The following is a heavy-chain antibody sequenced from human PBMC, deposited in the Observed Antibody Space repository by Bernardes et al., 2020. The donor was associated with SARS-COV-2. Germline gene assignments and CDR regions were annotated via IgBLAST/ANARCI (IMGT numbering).Heavy chain of an antibody. Sequence: SETLSLTCSVSGGSISSSSLYWGWIRQPPGKGLEWIGSIYYSGSTYYNPSLKSRVSISVDTSRNQFSLKLNSVTAADTAVYYCARRPYYYDSSGWYWGQGTLVTVSS. J-gene: IGHJ4*02. V-gene: IGHV4-39*01. CDR1: GGSISSSSLY. CDR2: IYYSGST. D-gene: IGHD3-22*01. CDR3: ARRPYYYDSSGWY.